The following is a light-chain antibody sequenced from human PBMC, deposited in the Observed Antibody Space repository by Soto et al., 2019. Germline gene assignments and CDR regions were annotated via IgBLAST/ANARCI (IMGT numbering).Light chain of an antibody. CDR2: AAS. Sequence: DIQLTQSPSFLSASVGDRVTITCRASQDINTYLAWYQQKPVKAPKLLIFAASTLQNGVASRFSGSGSGTEFTVTITSLQPEDFATYYCQQRKSYPITFGQGTRLEIK. CDR1: QDINTY. CDR3: QQRKSYPIT. V-gene: IGKV1-9*01. J-gene: IGKJ5*01.